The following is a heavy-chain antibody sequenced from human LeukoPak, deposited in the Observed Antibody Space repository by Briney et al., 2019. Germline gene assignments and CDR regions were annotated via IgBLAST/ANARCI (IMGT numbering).Heavy chain of an antibody. Sequence: ASVKVSCKASGYTFTKYAISWVRRAPGQGLEWMGWISGYNGNTNYAQRLQDRVTMTTDTSTSTAYMDLRSLRSDDTAVYYCARGGYYDKSGHYHGLFDYWGQGTLVTVSS. V-gene: IGHV1-18*01. CDR2: ISGYNGNT. D-gene: IGHD3-22*01. CDR3: ARGGYYDKSGHYHGLFDY. J-gene: IGHJ4*02. CDR1: GYTFTKYA.